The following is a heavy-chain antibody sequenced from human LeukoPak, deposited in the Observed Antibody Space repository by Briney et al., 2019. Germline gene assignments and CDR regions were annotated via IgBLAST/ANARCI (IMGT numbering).Heavy chain of an antibody. D-gene: IGHD2-2*01. CDR1: GRSFSGYY. CDR2: INHSGST. V-gene: IGHV4-34*01. J-gene: IGHJ4*02. Sequence: SETLSLTCAVYGRSFSGYYWRWIRQPPGKGREWFGEINHSGSTNYNPPFKSRVTISVDTSKNQFSLKLSSVTAAGMAVYYCARLPRVPLVVPAAKGARYYFVYRGERALCTVSS. CDR3: ARLPRVPLVVPAAKGARYYFVY.